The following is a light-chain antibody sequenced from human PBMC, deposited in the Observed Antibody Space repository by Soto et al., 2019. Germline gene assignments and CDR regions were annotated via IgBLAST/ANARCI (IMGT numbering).Light chain of an antibody. J-gene: IGLJ1*01. CDR2: EVS. V-gene: IGLV2-14*01. CDR1: SSDVGAYKY. CDR3: NSYAGNYGYV. Sequence: QSALTQPASVSGSPGQSVTISCTGTSSDVGAYKYVSWYQQHPGKAPKLMIYEVSNRPSGVSNRFSGSKSGNTASLTISGLQADDEADYYCNSYAGNYGYVFGTGTKVTVL.